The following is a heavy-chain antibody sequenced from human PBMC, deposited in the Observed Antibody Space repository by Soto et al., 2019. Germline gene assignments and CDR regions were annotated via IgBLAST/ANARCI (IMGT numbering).Heavy chain of an antibody. D-gene: IGHD3-22*01. J-gene: IGHJ4*02. Sequence: GGSLRLSCAASGFTFGSYAMSWVRLAPGKGLEWVSVAGPSGSSTFYADPVRGRFTISRDNVENTLYLQMNSLRVADTALYFCARTYYYDSTGYYRTFDYWGQGTLVTVSS. CDR3: ARTYYYDSTGYYRTFDY. CDR1: GFTFGSYA. CDR2: AGPSGSST. V-gene: IGHV3-23*01.